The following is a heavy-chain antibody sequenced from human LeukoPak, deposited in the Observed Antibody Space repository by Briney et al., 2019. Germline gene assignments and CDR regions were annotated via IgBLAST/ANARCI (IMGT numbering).Heavy chain of an antibody. CDR1: GYTFTGYY. D-gene: IGHD3-22*01. V-gene: IGHV1-2*02. Sequence: ASVKVSCKASGYTFTGYYMHWVRQAPGQGLEWMGWINPNSGGTTYAQKSQRRVTMTRGTTISTAYMELSSLRSDDTAVYYCARDSLDYYDSSGYPDYWGQGTLVTVSS. CDR2: INPNSGGT. CDR3: ARDSLDYYDSSGYPDY. J-gene: IGHJ4*02.